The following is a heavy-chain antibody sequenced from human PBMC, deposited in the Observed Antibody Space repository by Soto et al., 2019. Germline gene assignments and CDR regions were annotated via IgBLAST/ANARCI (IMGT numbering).Heavy chain of an antibody. CDR3: ARDPTYYYYGMDV. V-gene: IGHV3-33*01. CDR1: GFAFSTYA. CDR2: IRYDGSNK. J-gene: IGHJ6*02. Sequence: QVQLVESGGGVVPPGRSLRLSCAASGFAFSTYAMHWVRQAPGKGLEWVAVIRYDGSNKYYADSVKGRFTISRDNSKNTLYLQMNSLRAEDTAVYYCARDPTYYYYGMDVWGQGTTVTVSS.